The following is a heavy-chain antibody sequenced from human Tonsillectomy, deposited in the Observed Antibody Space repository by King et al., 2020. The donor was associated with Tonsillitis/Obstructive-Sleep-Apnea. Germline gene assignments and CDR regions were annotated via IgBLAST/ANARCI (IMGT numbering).Heavy chain of an antibody. Sequence: QLVQSGAEVKKPGSSVKVSCKASGGTFSSYAISWVRQAPGQGLEWMGGIIPIFGTANYAQKFQGRVTITADESTSTAYMELSSLRSEDTAVYYCARDQECSSTSCYASYYYYYMDVWGKGTTVTVSS. CDR2: IIPIFGTA. V-gene: IGHV1-69*01. J-gene: IGHJ6*03. D-gene: IGHD2-2*01. CDR3: ARDQECSSTSCYASYYYYYMDV. CDR1: GGTFSSYA.